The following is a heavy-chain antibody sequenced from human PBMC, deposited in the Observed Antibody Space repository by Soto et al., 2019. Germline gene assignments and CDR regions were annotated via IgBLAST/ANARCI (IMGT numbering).Heavy chain of an antibody. V-gene: IGHV2-70*12. CDR3: AHSQAHYHDSSGYRSLDY. D-gene: IGHD3-22*01. CDR2: IDWEDDK. CDR1: GFSPSTSGGC. J-gene: IGHJ4*02. Sequence: SGPTLVNPTQTLTLTCTFSGFSPSTSGGCVSWFRQPPGMALEWLARIDWEDDKEYTTSLKTRLTISKDTSRNQVVLTMTNMDPVDTATYYCAHSQAHYHDSSGYRSLDYWGQGTLVTVSS.